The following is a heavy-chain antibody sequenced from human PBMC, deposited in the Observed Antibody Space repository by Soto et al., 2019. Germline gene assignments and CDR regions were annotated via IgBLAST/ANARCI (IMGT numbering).Heavy chain of an antibody. CDR2: IYYSGST. CDR1: GGSISSSSYY. J-gene: IGHJ4*02. D-gene: IGHD6-19*01. V-gene: IGHV4-39*01. Sequence: SETLSLTCTVSGGSISSSSYYWGWIRQPPGKGLEWIGSIYYSGSTYYNPSLKSRVTISVDTSKNQFSLKLSSVTAADTAVYYCARLAGYSSGWTDYWGQGTLVTVSS. CDR3: ARLAGYSSGWTDY.